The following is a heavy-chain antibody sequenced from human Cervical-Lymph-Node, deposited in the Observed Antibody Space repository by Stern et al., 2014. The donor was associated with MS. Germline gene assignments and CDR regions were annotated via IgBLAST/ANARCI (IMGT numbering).Heavy chain of an antibody. V-gene: IGHV3-66*02. J-gene: IGHJ4*02. D-gene: IGHD2-15*01. Sequence: QLVESGGDLVQPGGSLRLSCEASGFSGSTNYMSWVRTAPGKGLEWVSIIHTGGTTSYADSVKGRFTISRDNSKNTLYLQMNSLRAEDTAVYYCASRPTLDRIWGQGTLVTVSS. CDR2: IHTGGTT. CDR3: ASRPTLDRI. CDR1: GFSGSTNY.